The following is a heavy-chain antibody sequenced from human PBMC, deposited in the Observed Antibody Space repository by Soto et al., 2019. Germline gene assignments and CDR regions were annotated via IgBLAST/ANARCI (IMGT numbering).Heavy chain of an antibody. V-gene: IGHV3-30*03. CDR1: GFNFNNYG. J-gene: IGHJ4*02. D-gene: IGHD3-22*01. CDR2: ISYDGNKE. Sequence: QVQLVESGGGVVQPGRSLRLSCTASGFNFNNYGMHWVRQAPGKGLEWVAVISYDGNKEYYADSVKGRFTISRDSSKNILAVEITSLRVKDTAVYFSARTSDARMLQEIITADFDFWGEGILVTVSS. CDR3: ARTSDARMLQEIITADFDF.